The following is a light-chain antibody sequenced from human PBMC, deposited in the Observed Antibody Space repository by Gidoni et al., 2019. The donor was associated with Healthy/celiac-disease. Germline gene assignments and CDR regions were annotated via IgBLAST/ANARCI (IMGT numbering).Light chain of an antibody. Sequence: DIQTTHSPSSVSASVGDRVTITCRASHDISSWLTWYQQKPGKAPKLLIDAASNLQSGGPSRFSGSGSGTDFTFTISSLQPEDFATYYCQQANSFPPAFGQGTKVEIK. J-gene: IGKJ1*01. CDR1: HDISSW. CDR3: QQANSFPPA. V-gene: IGKV1D-12*01. CDR2: AAS.